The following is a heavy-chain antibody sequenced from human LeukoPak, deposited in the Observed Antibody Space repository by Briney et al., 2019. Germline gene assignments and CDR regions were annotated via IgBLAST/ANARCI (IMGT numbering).Heavy chain of an antibody. V-gene: IGHV1-46*01. CDR2: INPSSGST. CDR3: ARDGEYYDSRGSYFDS. D-gene: IGHD3-22*01. J-gene: IGHJ4*02. Sequence: ASVTVSCTASGYTFTSYYMHWVRQAPGQGLEWMGIINPSSGSTSNAQKFQGRVTMTRDTSTSTVYMELSSLRSEDTAVYYCARDGEYYDSRGSYFDSWGQGTLVTVSS. CDR1: GYTFTSYY.